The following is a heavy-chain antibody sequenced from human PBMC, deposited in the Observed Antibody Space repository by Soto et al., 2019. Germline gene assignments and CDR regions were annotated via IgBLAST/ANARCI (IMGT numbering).Heavy chain of an antibody. CDR3: ALYFQAEDGIRTALPFSAFLLNRSSDL. V-gene: IGHV3-23*01. CDR2: ISGSGGST. D-gene: IGHD3-9*01. Sequence: LEWISAISGSGGSTYYADSVKGRFTISRDNAKNTLYLQMNSLRAEDTAVYYCALYFQAEDGIRTALPFSAFLLNRSSDL. J-gene: IGHJ2*01.